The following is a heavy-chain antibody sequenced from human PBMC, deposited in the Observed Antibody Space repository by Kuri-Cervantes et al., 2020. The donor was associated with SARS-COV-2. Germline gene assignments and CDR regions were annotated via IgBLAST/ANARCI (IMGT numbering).Heavy chain of an antibody. CDR1: GFTFSSYS. Sequence: GGSLRLSCAASGFTFSSYSMNWVRQAPGKGLEWVSVIYSGGSTYYADSVKGRFTISRHNSKNTLYLQMNSLRAEDTAVYYCARTPRYSYFDYWGQGALVTVSS. CDR2: IYSGGST. V-gene: IGHV3-53*04. CDR3: ARTPRYSYFDY. J-gene: IGHJ4*02. D-gene: IGHD5-18*01.